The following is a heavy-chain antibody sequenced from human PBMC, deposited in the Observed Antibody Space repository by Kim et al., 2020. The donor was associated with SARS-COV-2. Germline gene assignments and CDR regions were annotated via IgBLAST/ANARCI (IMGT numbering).Heavy chain of an antibody. CDR1: GYTFTSYY. J-gene: IGHJ6*02. Sequence: ASVKVSCKASGYTFTSYYMHWVRQAPGQGLEWMGMIDPSGGSTGYAQKFQGRVTVTRDTSTSIVYMDLTSLRSEDTAMYYCARGSDYGMDVWGQGTTVSVSS. CDR3: ARGSDYGMDV. CDR2: IDPSGGST. V-gene: IGHV1-46*01.